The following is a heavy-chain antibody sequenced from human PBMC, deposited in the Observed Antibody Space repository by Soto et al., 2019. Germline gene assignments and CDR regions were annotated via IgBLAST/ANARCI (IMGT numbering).Heavy chain of an antibody. J-gene: IGHJ4*02. V-gene: IGHV1-18*01. D-gene: IGHD1-26*01. CDR2: ISAHNGNT. Sequence: QVQLVQSGAEVRKPGASVKVSCKASGYTFTSYGLTWVRQAPGQGLEWMGWISAHNGNTNYAQKLQGRVTMTTDTATSTTYMELRSLRSDDTAVYYCASRREGGSGRYFDYWGQGTLVTVSS. CDR3: ASRREGGSGRYFDY. CDR1: GYTFTSYG.